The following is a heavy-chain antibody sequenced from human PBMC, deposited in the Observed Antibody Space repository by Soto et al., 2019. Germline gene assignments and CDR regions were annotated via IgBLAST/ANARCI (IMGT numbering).Heavy chain of an antibody. CDR1: GNSFTSYW. D-gene: IGHD6-13*01. J-gene: IGHJ6*02. CDR2: IYPGDSDT. Sequence: XESLKVSWKGSGNSFTSYWIGWVRQMPGKGLEWMGIIYPGDSDTRYSPSFQGQVTISADKSISTAYLQWSSLKASDTAMYYCATMDAAAGFYGMDVWGQGTTVTVSS. CDR3: ATMDAAAGFYGMDV. V-gene: IGHV5-51*01.